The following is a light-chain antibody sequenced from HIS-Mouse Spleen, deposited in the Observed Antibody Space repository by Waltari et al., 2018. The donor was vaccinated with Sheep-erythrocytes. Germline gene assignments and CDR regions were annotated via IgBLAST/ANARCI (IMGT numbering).Light chain of an antibody. CDR2: DAS. V-gene: IGKV1-33*01. CDR1: QDISNY. Sequence: DIQMTQYQSSLSASVGDRVTLTCQASQDISNYLNWYQQKPGKAPKLLIYDASNSETGVPSRFSGSGSGTDFTFTISSLQPEDIATYYCQQYDNLPYTFGQGTKLEIK. J-gene: IGKJ2*01. CDR3: QQYDNLPYT.